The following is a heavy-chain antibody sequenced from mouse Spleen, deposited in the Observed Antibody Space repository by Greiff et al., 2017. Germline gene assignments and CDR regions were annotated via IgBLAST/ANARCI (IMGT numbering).Heavy chain of an antibody. CDR3: ARDYYGSSYWYFDV. CDR1: GYSFTGYF. CDR2: INPYNGDT. J-gene: IGHJ1*01. D-gene: IGHD1-1*01. V-gene: IGHV1-20*02. Sequence: EVQLQQSGPELVKPGASVKISCKASGYSFTGYFMNWVMQSHGKSLEWIGRINPYNGDTFYNQKFKGKATLTVDKSSSTAHMELRSLASEDSAVYYCARDYYGSSYWYFDVWGAGTTVTVSS.